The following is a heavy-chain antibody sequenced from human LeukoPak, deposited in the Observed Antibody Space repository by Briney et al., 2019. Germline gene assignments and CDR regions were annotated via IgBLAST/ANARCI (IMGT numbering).Heavy chain of an antibody. V-gene: IGHV3-21*01. CDR2: ISSSSSYI. J-gene: IGHJ6*02. Sequence: GGSLRLSCEASGFTFSSYWMNWVRQAPGKGLEWVSSISSSSSYIYYADSVKGRFTISRDNAKNSLYLQMNSLRAEDAAVYYCAREVDTAMEAYYYYYYGMDVWGQGTTVTVSS. D-gene: IGHD5-18*01. CDR3: AREVDTAMEAYYYYYYGMDV. CDR1: GFTFSSYW.